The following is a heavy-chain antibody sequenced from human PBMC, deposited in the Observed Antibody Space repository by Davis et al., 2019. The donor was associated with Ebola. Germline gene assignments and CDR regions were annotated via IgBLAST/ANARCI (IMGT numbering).Heavy chain of an antibody. J-gene: IGHJ5*02. CDR2: IWYDGSNK. V-gene: IGHV3-33*08. CDR3: ARGRNWFDP. CDR1: GFTFSSYW. Sequence: GESLKISCAASGFTFSSYWMSWVRQAPGKGLEWVAVIWYDGSNKYYADSVKGRFTISRDNSKNTLYLQMNSLRAEDTAVYYCARGRNWFDPWGQGTLVTVSS.